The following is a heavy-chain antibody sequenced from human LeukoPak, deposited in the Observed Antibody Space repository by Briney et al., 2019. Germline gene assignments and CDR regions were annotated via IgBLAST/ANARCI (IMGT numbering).Heavy chain of an antibody. V-gene: IGHV3-48*04. CDR1: GFTFSSYS. CDR2: ISSSSSTI. J-gene: IGHJ4*02. Sequence: GGSLRLSCAASGFTFSSYSMNWVRQAPGKGLEWVSYISSSSSTIYYADSVKGRFTISRDNAKNSLYLQMNSLRAEDMALYYCAKAGYSYGPYSYYFDYWGQGTLVTVSS. CDR3: AKAGYSYGPYSYYFDY. D-gene: IGHD5-18*01.